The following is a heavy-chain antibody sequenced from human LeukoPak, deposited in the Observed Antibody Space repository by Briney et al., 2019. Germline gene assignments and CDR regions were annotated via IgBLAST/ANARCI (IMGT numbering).Heavy chain of an antibody. V-gene: IGHV3-64*04. CDR3: ARVQSRSSSSRGPYYYGMDV. CDR2: ITSNGGST. J-gene: IGHJ6*02. CDR1: GFTFSSYA. Sequence: GGSLRLSCSASGFTFSSYAMNWVRQAPGKGLEYVSAITSNGGSTYYADSVKGRFTISRDNSKNTLYLQMSSLRSEDTAVYYCARVQSRSSSSRGPYYYGMDVWGQGTTVTVSS. D-gene: IGHD6-6*01.